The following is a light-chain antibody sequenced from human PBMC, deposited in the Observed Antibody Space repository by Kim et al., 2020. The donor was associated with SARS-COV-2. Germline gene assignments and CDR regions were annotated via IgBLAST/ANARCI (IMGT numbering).Light chain of an antibody. V-gene: IGKV3-15*01. CDR3: QQYNTWPWT. CDR2: GAY. J-gene: IGKJ1*01. CDR1: QNFGSN. Sequence: VSPGEKATLSYRASQNFGSNLAWYQQKPGQAPRLLIYGAYNRATGIPARFSGSGSGTEFTLTISSLQSEDFALYYCQQYNTWPWTLGQGTKVDIK.